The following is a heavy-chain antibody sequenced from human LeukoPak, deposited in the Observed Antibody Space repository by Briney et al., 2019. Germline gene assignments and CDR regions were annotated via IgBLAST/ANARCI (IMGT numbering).Heavy chain of an antibody. D-gene: IGHD3-22*01. CDR3: ARVYGYDSSGLDY. CDR1: GYTFTGYY. J-gene: IGHJ4*02. Sequence: ASVKVSCKASGYTFTGYYMHWVRQAPGQGLEWMGRINPNSGGTNYAQKFQGRVTMTRDTSISTAYMELSRLRSDDTAVHYCARVYGYDSSGLDYWGQGTLVTVSS. V-gene: IGHV1-2*06. CDR2: INPNSGGT.